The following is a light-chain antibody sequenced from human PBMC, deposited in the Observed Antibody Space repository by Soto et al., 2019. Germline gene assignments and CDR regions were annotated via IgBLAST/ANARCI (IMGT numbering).Light chain of an antibody. V-gene: IGKV3D-15*01. CDR2: GAS. Sequence: EIVLTQSPGTLSLSPGERATLSCRASQSVGNNFLAWYQQKPGQAPRLLIYGASSRATGIPDRFSGSGSGAEFTLSISSLQSEDFAVYYCQQYNSWPTFGGGTKVEIK. J-gene: IGKJ4*01. CDR3: QQYNSWPT. CDR1: QSVGNN.